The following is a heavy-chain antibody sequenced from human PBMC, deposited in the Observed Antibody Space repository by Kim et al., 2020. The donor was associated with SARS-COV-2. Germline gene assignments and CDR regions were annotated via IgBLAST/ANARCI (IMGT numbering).Heavy chain of an antibody. CDR2: IIPIFGTA. J-gene: IGHJ3*02. CDR1: GGTFSSYA. V-gene: IGHV1-69*13. Sequence: SVKVSCKASGGTFSSYAISWVRQAPGQGLEWMGGIIPIFGTANYAQKFQGRVTITADESTSTAYMELSSLRSEDTAVYYCARKGIAVAVDLAFDIWGQGTMVTVSS. CDR3: ARKGIAVAVDLAFDI. D-gene: IGHD6-19*01.